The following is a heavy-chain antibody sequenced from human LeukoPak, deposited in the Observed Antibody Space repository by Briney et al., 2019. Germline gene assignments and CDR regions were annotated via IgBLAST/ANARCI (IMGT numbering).Heavy chain of an antibody. Sequence: GESLKISCKGSGYICTNYCIVWVRQMPGKGLEWMGIIYPADSDTRYSPSFQGQVSISVDKSINTAYLQWTSLKASDTAMYYCARTDYNFWFDPWGQGTLVTVSS. V-gene: IGHV5-51*01. CDR2: IYPADSDT. CDR3: ARTDYNFWFDP. D-gene: IGHD5-24*01. J-gene: IGHJ5*02. CDR1: GYICTNYC.